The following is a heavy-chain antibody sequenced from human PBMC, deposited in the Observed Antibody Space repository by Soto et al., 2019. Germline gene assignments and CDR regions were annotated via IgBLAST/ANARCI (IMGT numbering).Heavy chain of an antibody. CDR1: GFSLTTSGAS. CDR3: AHDNYDASWSLFDN. Sequence: QITLKESGPTLVKPTQTLTLTCTFSGFSLTTSGASVGWVRQPPGKALGWLALIYWDDDKRYSPSLKSRLPITKHNSNNQVVLTLTTMAPADTATYYSAHDNYDASWSLFDNWGQGTLATVSS. V-gene: IGHV2-5*02. CDR2: IYWDDDK. J-gene: IGHJ4*02. D-gene: IGHD3-10*01.